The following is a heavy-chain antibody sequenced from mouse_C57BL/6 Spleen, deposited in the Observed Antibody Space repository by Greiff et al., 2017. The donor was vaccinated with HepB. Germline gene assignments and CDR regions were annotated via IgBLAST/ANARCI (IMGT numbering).Heavy chain of an antibody. J-gene: IGHJ3*01. Sequence: QVQLKQPGAELVKPGASVKLSCKASGYTFTSYWMHWVKQRPGQGLEWIGMIHPNSGSTNYNEKFKSKATLTVDKSSSTAYMQLSSLTSEDSAVYSCARSGQLRSFAYWGQGTLVTVSA. D-gene: IGHD3-2*02. CDR1: GYTFTSYW. V-gene: IGHV1-64*01. CDR3: ARSGQLRSFAY. CDR2: IHPNSGST.